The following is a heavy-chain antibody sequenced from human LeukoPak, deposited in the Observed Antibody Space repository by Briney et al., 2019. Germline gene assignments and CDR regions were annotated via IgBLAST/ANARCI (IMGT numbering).Heavy chain of an antibody. Sequence: GGSLRLSCVVSGFNFDNYGMHWVRQAPGKGLEWVAVISYDENNKFYADSVKGRITISRDNFKNMLYLQMNSLRLEDTAVYYCARDKSGWYDFDSWGQGTLVTVSP. V-gene: IGHV3-30*19. CDR3: ARDKSGWYDFDS. J-gene: IGHJ4*02. CDR1: GFNFDNYG. CDR2: ISYDENNK. D-gene: IGHD6-19*01.